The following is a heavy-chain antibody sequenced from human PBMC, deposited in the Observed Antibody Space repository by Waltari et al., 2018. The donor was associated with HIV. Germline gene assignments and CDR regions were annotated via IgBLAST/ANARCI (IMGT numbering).Heavy chain of an antibody. CDR2: VAPARPAT. D-gene: IGHD3-10*01. CDR3: ARGPIVGSYANY. Sequence: VQLVQSGDEVKKPGASVKISCKTSGYTFTNFFLHWVRQAPGGGLEWMGRVAPARPATLPAHGFQDRLIMTGDTTTGTAYLELTSLTPNDTGFYFCARGPIVGSYANYWGQGTLVTVSS. V-gene: IGHV1-2*05. J-gene: IGHJ4*02. CDR1: GYTFTNFF.